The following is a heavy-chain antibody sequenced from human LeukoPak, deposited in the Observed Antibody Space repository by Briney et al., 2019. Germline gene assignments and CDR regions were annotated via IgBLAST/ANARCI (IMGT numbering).Heavy chain of an antibody. CDR3: ARDSERYGYHLVDY. J-gene: IGHJ4*02. V-gene: IGHV1-46*01. D-gene: IGHD5-18*01. CDR2: INPNLGTT. CDR1: GYTFTNYY. Sequence: ASAKVSCKASGYTFTNYYIHWVRQAPGQGLEWMGIINPNLGTTSYAQKFQGRVTMTRDTSTSTIYMEVSSLRSDDTAVYYCARDSERYGYHLVDYWGQGTLVTVSS.